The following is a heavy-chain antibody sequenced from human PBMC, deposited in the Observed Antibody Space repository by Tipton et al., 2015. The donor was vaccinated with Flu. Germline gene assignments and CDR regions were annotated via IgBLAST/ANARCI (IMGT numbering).Heavy chain of an antibody. V-gene: IGHV3-30*18. CDR3: AKDQAVTTEAGYFDL. CDR1: GFIFSNYG. D-gene: IGHD4-17*01. CDR2: IGYEGLKK. Sequence: SLRLSCAASGFIFSNYGMHWVRQAPGKGLEWVAVIGYEGLKKYYAASVKGRVTVSRDNSKNILYLQMNSLRTEDTAVYYCAKDQAVTTEAGYFDLWGRGSLVSVSS. J-gene: IGHJ2*01.